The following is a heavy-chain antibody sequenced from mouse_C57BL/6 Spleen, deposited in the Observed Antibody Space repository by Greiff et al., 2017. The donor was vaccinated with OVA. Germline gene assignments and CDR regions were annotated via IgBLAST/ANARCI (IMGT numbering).Heavy chain of an antibody. CDR1: GFTFSSYA. J-gene: IGHJ2*01. CDR2: ISDGGSYT. V-gene: IGHV5-4*01. CDR3: ARSRYDGYYYFDY. Sequence: EVQRVESGGGLVKPGGSLKLSCAASGFTFSSYAMSWVRQTPEKRLEWVATISDGGSYTYYPDNVKGRFTLSRNNAKNNLYLQMSHLKTEDTAMYYCARSRYDGYYYFDYWGQGTTLTVSS. D-gene: IGHD2-3*01.